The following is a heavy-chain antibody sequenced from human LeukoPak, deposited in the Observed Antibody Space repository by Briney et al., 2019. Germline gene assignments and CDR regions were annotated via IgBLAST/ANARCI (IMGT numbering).Heavy chain of an antibody. J-gene: IGHJ4*02. CDR3: VKEERAAITPGIDY. Sequence: GGSLRLSCAASGFTFSTYAMNWVRQAPGKGLEWVSTISGSGGSTYYADSVRGRFTVSRDNAKNTVHLQMNSLRAEDTALYYCVKEERAAITPGIDYWGQGTLVTVSS. V-gene: IGHV3-23*01. CDR2: ISGSGGST. D-gene: IGHD5-24*01. CDR1: GFTFSTYA.